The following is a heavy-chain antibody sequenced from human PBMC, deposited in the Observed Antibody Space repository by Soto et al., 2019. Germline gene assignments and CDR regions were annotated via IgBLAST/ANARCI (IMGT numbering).Heavy chain of an antibody. CDR2: ISFTGDSR. CDR1: GFNFKAYV. V-gene: IGHV3-23*01. CDR3: AKKSCSSPGCPYGMDV. J-gene: IGHJ6*02. D-gene: IGHD2-2*01. Sequence: GGSLRHSCAASGFNFKAYVMNWVRQDPGKGLEWVSIISFTGDSRYYADSVKDRFTISRDNSQNTLYLQMNSLRAEDTAVYYCAKKSCSSPGCPYGMDVWGQGTTVTV.